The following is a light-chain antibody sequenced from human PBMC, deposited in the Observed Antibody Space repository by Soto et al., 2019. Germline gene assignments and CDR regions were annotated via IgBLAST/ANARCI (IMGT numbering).Light chain of an antibody. CDR3: QQYNTYST. CDR1: QSISRW. CDR2: DAS. J-gene: IGKJ5*01. V-gene: IGKV1-5*01. Sequence: DIQITQSPSSLSASVGDRVTITCRASQSISRWLAWYQQKPGKAPKALIYDASTLRSGVPSRFSDGGSGTEFTLTISSLQPDDFATYYCQQYNTYSTFGQGTRLEIK.